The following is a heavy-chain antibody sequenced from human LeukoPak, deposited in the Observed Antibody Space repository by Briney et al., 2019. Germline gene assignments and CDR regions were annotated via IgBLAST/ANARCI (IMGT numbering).Heavy chain of an antibody. V-gene: IGHV1-18*01. CDR3: ALVTSAPG. J-gene: IGHJ4*02. Sequence: ASVKVSCKASGGTFNSYTISWVRQAPGQGLEWMGWISAYNGNTKYAQNLQGRVTMTTDTSTSTAYMELRSLRSDDTAVYFCALVTSAPGWGQGTLVTVSS. CDR1: GGTFNSYT. CDR2: ISAYNGNT. D-gene: IGHD1-14*01.